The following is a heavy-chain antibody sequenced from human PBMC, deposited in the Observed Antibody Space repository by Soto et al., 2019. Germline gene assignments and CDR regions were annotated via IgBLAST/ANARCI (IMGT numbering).Heavy chain of an antibody. CDR2: ISYDGSNK. V-gene: IGHV3-30*18. CDR1: GFTFSDYA. J-gene: IGHJ4*02. D-gene: IGHD6-13*01. CDR3: AKDAYSSSGQTDY. Sequence: GSLRLSCAASGFTFSDYAMHWVRQAPGKGLEWVAVISYDGSNKYYADSVKGRFTISRDNSKNTLYLQMNSLRAEDTAVYYCAKDAYSSSGQTDYWGRGTLVTVS.